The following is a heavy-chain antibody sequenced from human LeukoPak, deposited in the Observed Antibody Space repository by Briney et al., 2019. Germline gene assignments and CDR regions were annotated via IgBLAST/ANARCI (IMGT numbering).Heavy chain of an antibody. CDR1: GGSFSGYY. Sequence: PSETLSLTCAVYGGSFSGYYWSWIRQPPGKGLEWIGEINHSGSTNYNPSLKSRVTISVDTSKNQFSLKLSSVTAADTAVYYCARGLLYYDYVWESYRYTPYYFDYWGQGTLVTVSS. D-gene: IGHD3-16*02. CDR2: INHSGST. J-gene: IGHJ4*02. V-gene: IGHV4-34*01. CDR3: ARGLLYYDYVWESYRYTPYYFDY.